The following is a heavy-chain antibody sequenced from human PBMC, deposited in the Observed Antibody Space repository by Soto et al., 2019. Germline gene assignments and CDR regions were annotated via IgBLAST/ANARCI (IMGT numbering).Heavy chain of an antibody. Sequence: PSETLSLTCTVSGGSISSGDYYWSWIRQPPGKGLGWIGSIYYSGSTYYNPSLKSRVTISVDTSKNTLYLQMNSLRVEDTAVYYCAKLMNSFDSSGYGIDSWGRGTLVTVSS. CDR3: AKLMNSFDSSGYGIDS. D-gene: IGHD3-22*01. J-gene: IGHJ4*02. CDR1: GGSISSGDYY. V-gene: IGHV4-30-4*02. CDR2: IYYSGST.